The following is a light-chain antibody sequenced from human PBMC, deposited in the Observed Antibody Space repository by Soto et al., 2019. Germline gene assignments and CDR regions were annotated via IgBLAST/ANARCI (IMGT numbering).Light chain of an antibody. V-gene: IGLV2-14*01. J-gene: IGLJ2*01. Sequence: QSALTQPASVSGSPGQSITISCTGTSSDVGGYNYVSWYQQHPGKAPKLMIYDVSNRPSGVSNRFSGSMSGNTASLTISGLQAEDEADYYCSSYTSSRGVVFGGGTKLTVL. CDR3: SSYTSSRGVV. CDR2: DVS. CDR1: SSDVGGYNY.